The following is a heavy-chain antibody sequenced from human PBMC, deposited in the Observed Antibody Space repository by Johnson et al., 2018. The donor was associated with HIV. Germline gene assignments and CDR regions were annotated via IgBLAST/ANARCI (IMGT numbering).Heavy chain of an antibody. CDR1: GFSFSNAW. Sequence: VQLVESGGGLVQPGGSLRLSCAASGFSFSNAWMSWVRQVPGKGLEWVGRIKSKTDGGTTDYAAPVKGRFTISRDDAKNTLYLQMNSLKTEDTAVYYCTTAELGWTGLGAFDIWGQGTMVTVSS. V-gene: IGHV3-15*01. CDR2: IKSKTDGGTT. D-gene: IGHD3/OR15-3a*01. CDR3: TTAELGWTGLGAFDI. J-gene: IGHJ3*02.